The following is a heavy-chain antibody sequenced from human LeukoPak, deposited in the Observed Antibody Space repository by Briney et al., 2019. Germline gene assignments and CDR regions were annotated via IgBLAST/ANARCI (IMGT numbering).Heavy chain of an antibody. Sequence: SETLSLTCSVSGASISSHYWNWIRQPAGKGLEWIGRVYASGSSNYNPSLKSRVTISVDKSKNQLSLELNSVTAADAAVYYCAREWLWSPRPNNYYYMDVWGKGTTVTVSS. CDR2: VYASGSS. V-gene: IGHV4-4*07. D-gene: IGHD5-18*01. J-gene: IGHJ6*03. CDR3: AREWLWSPRPNNYYYMDV. CDR1: GASISSHY.